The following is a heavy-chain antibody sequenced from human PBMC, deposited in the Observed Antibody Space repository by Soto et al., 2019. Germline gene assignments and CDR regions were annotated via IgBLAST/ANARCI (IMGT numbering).Heavy chain of an antibody. CDR3: ARVFYGMDA. J-gene: IGHJ6*02. V-gene: IGHV4-4*07. Sequence: SETLSLTCTVSGGSISGFYWSWIRQPAGRGLEWIGLIYASGTTNYNPSLKSRVTMSLDSSKSQFSLKLSSVTAADSAVYYCARVFYGMDAWGQGTTATVSS. CDR2: IYASGTT. CDR1: GGSISGFY.